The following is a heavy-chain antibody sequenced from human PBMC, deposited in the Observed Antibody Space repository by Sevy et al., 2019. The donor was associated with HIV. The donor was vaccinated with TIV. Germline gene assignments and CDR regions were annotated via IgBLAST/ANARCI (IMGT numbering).Heavy chain of an antibody. CDR2: IYHSGST. J-gene: IGHJ3*02. V-gene: IGHV4-38-2*02. D-gene: IGHD3-9*01. CDR3: ARDGQDILTGYYAAFDI. CDR1: GYSISSGYY. Sequence: SETLSLTCAVSGYSISSGYYWGWIRQPPGKGLEWIRSIYHSGSTYYNPSLKSRVTISVDTSKNQFSLKLSSVTAADTAVYYCARDGQDILTGYYAAFDIWGQGTMVTVSS.